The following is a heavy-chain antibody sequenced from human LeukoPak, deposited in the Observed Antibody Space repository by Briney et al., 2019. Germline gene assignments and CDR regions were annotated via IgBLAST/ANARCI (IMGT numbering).Heavy chain of an antibody. V-gene: IGHV4-34*01. CDR2: INSSRST. Sequence: SATLPSSSAFDGGSFSDYLWCGSRPPPRKGVWVFWEINSSRSTYYNASLKSRVTISIDTAKNQFYLKMTTVSAADTAVYYCAKLYRPAARFDYWGKGTLVTVSS. J-gene: IGHJ4*02. D-gene: IGHD4-23*01. CDR1: GGSFSDYL. CDR3: AKLYRPAARFDY.